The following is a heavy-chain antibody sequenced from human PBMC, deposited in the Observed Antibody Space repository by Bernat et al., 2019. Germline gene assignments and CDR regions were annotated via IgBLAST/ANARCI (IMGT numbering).Heavy chain of an antibody. D-gene: IGHD5-18*01. V-gene: IGHV3-15*01. CDR1: GFTFSKAW. J-gene: IGHJ4*02. CDR3: TTEGFIYGNHGLDC. Sequence: EVQLVESGGGLVKPGGSLRLSCAASGFTFSKAWMSWVRQTPGKGLEWVGRVRSSTSGGTTDYAAPVKGRFTISRDDSKNRLYLQMNSLETEDTAVYFCTTEGFIYGNHGLDCWGQGALVTVSS. CDR2: VRSSTSGGTT.